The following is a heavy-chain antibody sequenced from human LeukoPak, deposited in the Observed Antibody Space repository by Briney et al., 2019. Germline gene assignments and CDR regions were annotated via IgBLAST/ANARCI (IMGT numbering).Heavy chain of an antibody. CDR2: IYYSGST. CDR1: GGSLSSSSYY. J-gene: IGHJ3*02. Sequence: SETLSLTCTVSGGSLSSSSYYWGWIRQPPGKGLEWIGSIYYSGSTYYNPPLKSRVTISVDTSKNQFSLKLSSVTAADTAVYYCARGQYIAGTAFDIWGQGTMVTVSS. CDR3: ARGQYIAGTAFDI. V-gene: IGHV4-39*07. D-gene: IGHD1-20*01.